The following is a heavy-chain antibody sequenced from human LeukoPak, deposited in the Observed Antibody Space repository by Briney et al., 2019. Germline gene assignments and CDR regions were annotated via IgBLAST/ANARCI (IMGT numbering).Heavy chain of an antibody. D-gene: IGHD2-15*01. CDR1: GYTFTSYG. J-gene: IGHJ6*02. CDR2: ISAYNGNT. V-gene: IGHV1-18*01. Sequence: ATVKVSCKASGYTFTSYGISWVRQAPGQGLEWMGWISAYNGNTNYAQKLQGRVTMTTDTSTSTAYMELRSLRSEDTAVYYCARAPICSGGSCYDYYYGMDVWAKGPRSPSP. CDR3: ARAPICSGGSCYDYYYGMDV.